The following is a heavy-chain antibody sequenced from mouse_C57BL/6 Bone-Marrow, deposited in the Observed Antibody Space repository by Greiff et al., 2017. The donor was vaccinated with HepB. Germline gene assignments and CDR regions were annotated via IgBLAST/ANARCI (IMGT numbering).Heavy chain of an antibody. CDR2: ISNGGGST. Sequence: EVKVVESGGGLVQPGGSLKLSCAASEFTFSDYYMYWVRQTPEKRLEWVAYISNGGGSTYYPDTVKGRFTISRDNAKNTLYLQMSRLKSEDTAMYYCARQYGNYPSYWYFDVWGTGTTVTVSS. V-gene: IGHV5-12*01. J-gene: IGHJ1*03. CDR3: ARQYGNYPSYWYFDV. CDR1: EFTFSDYY. D-gene: IGHD2-1*01.